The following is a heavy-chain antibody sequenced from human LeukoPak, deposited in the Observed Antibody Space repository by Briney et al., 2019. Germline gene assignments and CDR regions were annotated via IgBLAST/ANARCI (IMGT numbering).Heavy chain of an antibody. CDR3: ARGLYSSSYYYYYMDV. V-gene: IGHV4-34*01. CDR2: INHSGST. D-gene: IGHD6-6*01. Sequence: PSETLSLTCAVYGGSFSGYYWSWIRQPPGKGLEWVGEINHSGSTNYNPSLKSRVTISVDTSKNQFSLKLSSVTAADKAVYYCARGLYSSSYYYYYMDVWGKGTTVTVSS. J-gene: IGHJ6*03. CDR1: GGSFSGYY.